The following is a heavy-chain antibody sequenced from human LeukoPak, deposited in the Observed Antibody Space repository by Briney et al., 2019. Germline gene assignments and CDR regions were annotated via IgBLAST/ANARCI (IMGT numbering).Heavy chain of an antibody. D-gene: IGHD2-2*01. Sequence: GGSLRLSCAASGFTFSSYSMNWLRQAPGKGLEWVSSISSNSSYIYYADSVKGRVTISSDNAKNSLYLQMNSLRAEDTAVYYCARGGLSSTSCADYWGQGTLVTVSS. CDR3: ARGGLSSTSCADY. CDR2: ISSNSSYI. V-gene: IGHV3-21*01. J-gene: IGHJ4*02. CDR1: GFTFSSYS.